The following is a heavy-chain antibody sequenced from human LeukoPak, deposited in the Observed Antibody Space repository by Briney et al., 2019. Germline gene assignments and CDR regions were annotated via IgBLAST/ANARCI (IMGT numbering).Heavy chain of an antibody. J-gene: IGHJ4*02. CDR3: ARDAVMITFGGVIPRY. V-gene: IGHV1-46*01. CDR1: GYTFTSYY. D-gene: IGHD3-16*02. CDR2: INPSGGST. Sequence: ASVKVSCKASGYTFTSYYMHWLRQAPGQGLEWMGIINPSGGSTSYAQKFQGRVTMTRDTSTSTVYMELSSLRSEDTAVYYCARDAVMITFGGVIPRYWGQGTLVTVSS.